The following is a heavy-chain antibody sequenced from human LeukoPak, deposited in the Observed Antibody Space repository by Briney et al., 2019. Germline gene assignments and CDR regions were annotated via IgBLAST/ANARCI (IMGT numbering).Heavy chain of an antibody. CDR3: ARDGGYSGNEPPEY. V-gene: IGHV1-69*04. CDR1: GGTFSSYA. CDR2: IIPILGIA. D-gene: IGHD1-26*01. Sequence: ASVKVSCKASGGTFSSYAISWVRQAPGQGLEWMGRIIPILGIANYAQKFQGRVTITADKSTSTAYMELSSLRSEDTAVYYCARDGGYSGNEPPEYWGQGTLVTVSS. J-gene: IGHJ4*02.